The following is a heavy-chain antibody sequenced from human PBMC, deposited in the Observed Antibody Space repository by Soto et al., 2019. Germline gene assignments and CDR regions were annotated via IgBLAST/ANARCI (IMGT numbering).Heavy chain of an antibody. V-gene: IGHV4-34*01. D-gene: IGHD5-12*01. Sequence: PSETLSLTCAVYGGSFSGYYWSWIRQPPGMGLEWIGEINHSGSTNYNPSLKSRVTISVDTSKNQFSLKLSSVTAADTAVYYCGRGSVATIADYWGQGTLVTVSS. CDR3: GRGSVATIADY. CDR2: INHSGST. CDR1: GGSFSGYY. J-gene: IGHJ4*02.